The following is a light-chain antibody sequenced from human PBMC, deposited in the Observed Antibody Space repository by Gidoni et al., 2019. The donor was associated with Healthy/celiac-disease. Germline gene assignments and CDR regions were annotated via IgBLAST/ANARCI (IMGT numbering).Light chain of an antibody. Sequence: DMQMNQSPSTLSESVGDRVTITCRASQSISSWLDLYQQKPRKAPKLLIYKASSLESGVPSRFSGSGSGTEFTLTISSLQPDDFATYYCQQYNSYSGTFGQGTKVEIK. CDR1: QSISSW. V-gene: IGKV1-5*03. J-gene: IGKJ1*01. CDR3: QQYNSYSGT. CDR2: KAS.